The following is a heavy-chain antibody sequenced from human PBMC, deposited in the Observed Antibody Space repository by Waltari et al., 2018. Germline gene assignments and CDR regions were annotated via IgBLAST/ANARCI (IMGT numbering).Heavy chain of an antibody. CDR3: ARDSGGYYYFDY. J-gene: IGHJ4*02. CDR1: GGSISSTNC. V-gene: IGHV4-4*02. Sequence: QVQLQESGPGLVKPSETLSLTCAVPGGSISSTNCWSWIRQPPGKGLEWIGYISGSSGSTYYNPSLKSRVTISTDTSKNQFSLKLSSVTAADTAVYYCARDSGGYYYFDYWGQGVLVTVSS. CDR2: ISGSSGST. D-gene: IGHD3-10*01.